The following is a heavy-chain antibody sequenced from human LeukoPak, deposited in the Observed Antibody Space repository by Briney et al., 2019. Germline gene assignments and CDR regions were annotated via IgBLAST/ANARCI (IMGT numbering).Heavy chain of an antibody. V-gene: IGHV3-15*01. J-gene: IGHJ6*02. Sequence: GGSLRLSCATSGLTFNDAWMNWVRQAPGKGLEWVGHIKSKIDGGTTEYAAPVKGRFTISRDESKDTLFLQMNSLKIEDTAVYYCTLIDSGNFYYYYGMDVWGQGTMVTVSS. CDR2: IKSKIDGGTT. CDR3: TLIDSGNFYYYYGMDV. D-gene: IGHD1-26*01. CDR1: GLTFNDAW.